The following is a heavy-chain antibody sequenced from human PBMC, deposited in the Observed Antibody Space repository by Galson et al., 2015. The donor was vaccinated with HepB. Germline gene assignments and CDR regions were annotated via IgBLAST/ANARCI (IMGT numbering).Heavy chain of an antibody. CDR2: IKQDGSEK. D-gene: IGHD6-19*01. V-gene: IGHV3-7*01. CDR3: ARGYSSGWYIFEAENTFDY. Sequence: SLRLSCAASGFTFSSYWMSWVRQAPGKGLEWVANIKQDGSEKYYVDSVKGRFTISRDNAKNSLYLQMNSLRAEDTAVYYCARGYSSGWYIFEAENTFDYWGQGTLVTVSS. J-gene: IGHJ4*02. CDR1: GFTFSSYW.